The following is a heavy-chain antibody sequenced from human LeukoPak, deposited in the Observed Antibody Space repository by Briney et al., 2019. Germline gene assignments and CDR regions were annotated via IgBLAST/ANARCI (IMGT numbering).Heavy chain of an antibody. CDR1: GGSISSYY. CDR3: ARGKYYYDSTFFQH. CDR2: IYYSGST. J-gene: IGHJ1*01. D-gene: IGHD3-22*01. V-gene: IGHV4-59*01. Sequence: SETLSLTCTVSGGSISSYYWSRIRQPPGKGLEWIGYIYYSGSTNYNPSLKSRVTISVDTSKNQFSLKLSSVTAADTAVYYCARGKYYYDSTFFQHWGQGTLVTVSS.